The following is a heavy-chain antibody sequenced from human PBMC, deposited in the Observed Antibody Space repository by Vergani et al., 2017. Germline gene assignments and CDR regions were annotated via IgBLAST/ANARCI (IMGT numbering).Heavy chain of an antibody. D-gene: IGHD4-17*01. V-gene: IGHV3-48*04. CDR2: ISSSGSTI. CDR3: ARDDYGDGGNWFDP. Sequence: EVQLVESGGGVVRPGGSLRLSCAASGFTFDDYGMSWVRQAPGKGLEWVSYISSSGSTIYYADSVKGRFTISRDNAKNSLYLQMNSLRAEDTAVYYCARDDYGDGGNWFDPWGQGTLVTVSS. CDR1: GFTFDDYG. J-gene: IGHJ5*02.